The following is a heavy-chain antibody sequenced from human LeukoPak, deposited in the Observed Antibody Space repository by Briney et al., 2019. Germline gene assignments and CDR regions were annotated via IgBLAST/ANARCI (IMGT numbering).Heavy chain of an antibody. J-gene: IGHJ4*02. D-gene: IGHD5-18*01. V-gene: IGHV4-31*03. CDR2: IYSSGST. CDR3: ARGGKKTAMVTS. Sequence: PSQTLSITCTVSGGSISSGGYFWNWIRQLPGKGLEWIGYIYSSGSTYNPSLKSRVIISLDTSKNQFSLKLNSVTAADTAVYYCARGGKKTAMVTSWGQGTLVTVPS. CDR1: GGSISSGGYF.